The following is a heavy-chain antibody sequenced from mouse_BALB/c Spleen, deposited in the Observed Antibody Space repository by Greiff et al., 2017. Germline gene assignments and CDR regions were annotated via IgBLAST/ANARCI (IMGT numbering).Heavy chain of an antibody. D-gene: IGHD2-4*01. CDR3: ARHEGITGAWFAY. CDR2: ISNGGGST. V-gene: IGHV5-12-2*01. J-gene: IGHJ3*01. CDR1: GFTFSSYT. Sequence: EVMLVESGGGLVQPGGSLKLSCAASGFTFSSYTMSWVRQTPEKRLEWVAYISNGGGSTYYPDTVKGRFTISRDNAKNTLYLQMSSLKSEDTAMYYCARHEGITGAWFAYWGQGTLVTVSA.